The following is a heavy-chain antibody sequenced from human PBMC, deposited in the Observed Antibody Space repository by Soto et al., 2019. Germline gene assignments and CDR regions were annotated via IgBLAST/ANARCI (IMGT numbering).Heavy chain of an antibody. D-gene: IGHD2-2*01. V-gene: IGHV1-2*02. Sequence: ASVKVSCKASGYTFTGYYMHWVRQAPGQGLEWMGWINPNSGGTNYAQKFQGRVTMTRDTSISTAYMELSRLRSDDTAVYYCARLSKGYYSDTSYYEWLAPWGQGTLVTVSS. CDR3: ARLSKGYYSDTSYYEWLAP. J-gene: IGHJ5*02. CDR2: INPNSGGT. CDR1: GYTFTGYY.